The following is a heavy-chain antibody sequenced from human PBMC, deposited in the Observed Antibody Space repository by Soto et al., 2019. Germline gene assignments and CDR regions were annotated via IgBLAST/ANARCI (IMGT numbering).Heavy chain of an antibody. CDR2: IYYSGST. J-gene: IGHJ4*02. CDR1: GGSISSYY. Sequence: QVQLQESGPGLVKPSETLSLTCTVSGGSISSYYWSWIRQPPGKGLEWIGYIYYSGSTNYNPSLKSRVTISVDTSKNQFSLKPSSVTAADTAVYYCASYSSGRSHFDYWGQGTLVTVSS. V-gene: IGHV4-59*01. CDR3: ASYSSGRSHFDY. D-gene: IGHD6-19*01.